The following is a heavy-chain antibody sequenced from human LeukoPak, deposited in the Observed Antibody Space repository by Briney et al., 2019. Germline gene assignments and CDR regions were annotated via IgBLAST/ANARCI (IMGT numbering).Heavy chain of an antibody. CDR1: GITVSSNY. CDR3: ARAKGATYSFDY. V-gene: IGHV3-53*01. D-gene: IGHD1-26*01. CDR2: IYSGGST. J-gene: IGHJ4*02. Sequence: PGGSLRLSCAASGITVSSNYMSWVRQAPGKGLEWVSVIYSGGSTYYADSVKGRFTISRDNSKNTLYLQMNSLRAEDTAVYYCARAKGATYSFDYWGQGTLVTVSS.